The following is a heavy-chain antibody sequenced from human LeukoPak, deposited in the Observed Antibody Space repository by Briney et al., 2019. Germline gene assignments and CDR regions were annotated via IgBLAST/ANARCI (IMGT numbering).Heavy chain of an antibody. CDR1: GFTFSSYA. Sequence: GGSLRLSCAASGFTFSSYAMHWVRQAPGKGLEWVAVISYDGSNKYYADSVKGRFTISRDNSKNTLYLQMNSLRAEDTAVYYCARGRIAAALNYWGQGTLVTVSS. J-gene: IGHJ4*02. CDR2: ISYDGSNK. D-gene: IGHD6-13*01. CDR3: ARGRIAAALNY. V-gene: IGHV3-30*04.